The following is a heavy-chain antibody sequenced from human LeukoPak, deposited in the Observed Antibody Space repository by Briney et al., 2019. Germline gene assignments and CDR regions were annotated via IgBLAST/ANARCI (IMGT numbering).Heavy chain of an antibody. D-gene: IGHD4/OR15-4a*01. CDR2: INPNSGGT. J-gene: IGHJ3*02. V-gene: IGHV1-2*06. CDR1: GYTFTGYY. Sequence: ASVKVSCKASGYTFTGYYMHWVRQAPGQGLEWMGRINPNSGGTNYAQKFQGRVTMTRDTSISTAYMELSRLRSDDTAVYYCARGANWDDALDIWGQGTMVTVSS. CDR3: ARGANWDDALDI.